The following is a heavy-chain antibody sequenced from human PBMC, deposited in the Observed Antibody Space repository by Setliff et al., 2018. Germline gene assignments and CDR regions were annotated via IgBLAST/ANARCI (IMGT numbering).Heavy chain of an antibody. CDR3: AKDIRFMSRGGDY. Sequence: PGGSLRLSCAASGFTFSSYSVSWVRQAPGKGLEWVASINEDGSEKYYVDSVKGRFTISRDNAKNSLYLQMNSLRLEDTAVYFCAKDIRFMSRGGDYWGQGTLVTVSS. V-gene: IGHV3-7*01. D-gene: IGHD6-19*01. J-gene: IGHJ4*02. CDR2: INEDGSEK. CDR1: GFTFSSYS.